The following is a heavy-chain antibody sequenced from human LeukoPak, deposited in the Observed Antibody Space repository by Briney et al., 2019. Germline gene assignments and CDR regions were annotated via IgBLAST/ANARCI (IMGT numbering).Heavy chain of an antibody. D-gene: IGHD2-21*01. CDR1: GASISSGDYY. V-gene: IGHV4-30-4*01. CDR2: IYYSGST. J-gene: IGHJ6*02. Sequence: SQTLSLTCTVSGASISSGDYYWSWIRQPPGKGLEWIGYIYYSGSTYYNPSLKSRVTISLDTSEKQFSLKVNSVTAADTAVYYCARVVVASNMDVWGQGTTVTVSS. CDR3: ARVVVASNMDV.